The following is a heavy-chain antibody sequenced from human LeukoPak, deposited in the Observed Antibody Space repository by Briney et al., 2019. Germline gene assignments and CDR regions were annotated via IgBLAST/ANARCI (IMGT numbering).Heavy chain of an antibody. Sequence: PGGSLRLSCAASRFTFSSYEMNWVRPAPGKGLEWVSYISSSGSTIYYADSVKGRFTISRDNAKNSLYLQMNSLRAEDTAVYYCAELGITMIGGVWGKGTTVTISS. D-gene: IGHD3-10*02. CDR2: ISSSGSTI. J-gene: IGHJ6*04. CDR3: AELGITMIGGV. V-gene: IGHV3-48*03. CDR1: RFTFSSYE.